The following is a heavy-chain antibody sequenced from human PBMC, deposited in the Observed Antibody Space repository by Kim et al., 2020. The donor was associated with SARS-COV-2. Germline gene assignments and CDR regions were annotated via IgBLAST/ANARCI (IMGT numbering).Heavy chain of an antibody. Sequence: GGSLRLSCAASGFTFSDYYMSWIRQAPGKGLEWVSYISSSGSTIYYADSVKGRFTISRDNAKNSLYLQMNSLRAEDTAVYYCASLYGSGSWPTSYYYYGMDVWGQGTTVTVSS. V-gene: IGHV3-11*01. J-gene: IGHJ6*02. D-gene: IGHD3-10*01. CDR3: ASLYGSGSWPTSYYYYGMDV. CDR2: ISSSGSTI. CDR1: GFTFSDYY.